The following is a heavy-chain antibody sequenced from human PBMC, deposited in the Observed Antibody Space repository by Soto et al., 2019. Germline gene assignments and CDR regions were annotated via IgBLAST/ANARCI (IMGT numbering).Heavy chain of an antibody. D-gene: IGHD3-3*01. CDR2: MNPNSGNT. J-gene: IGHJ5*02. Sequence: QVQLVQSGAEVKKPGASVKVSCKASGYTFTSYDINWVRQATGQGLEWMGWMNPNSGNTGYAQKCQGRVTVTTTTSISTAYRELSILRSEDTAVYYCARGESRYYDFWSGYYDRGGYFDPWGQGTLVTVSS. V-gene: IGHV1-8*01. CDR3: ARGESRYYDFWSGYYDRGGYFDP. CDR1: GYTFTSYD.